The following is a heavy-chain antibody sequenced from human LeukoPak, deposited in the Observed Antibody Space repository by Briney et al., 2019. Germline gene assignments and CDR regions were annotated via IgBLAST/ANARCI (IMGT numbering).Heavy chain of an antibody. V-gene: IGHV3-23*01. Sequence: GGSLRLSCAASGFTFSSYAMSWVRQAPGKGLEWVSAISGSGGSTYYADSVKGRFTISRDNSKNTLYLQMNSLRAEDTAVYYCAKGRLSPLIAAAGYFDYWGQGTLVTVSS. J-gene: IGHJ4*02. CDR1: GFTFSSYA. CDR2: ISGSGGST. D-gene: IGHD6-13*01. CDR3: AKGRLSPLIAAAGYFDY.